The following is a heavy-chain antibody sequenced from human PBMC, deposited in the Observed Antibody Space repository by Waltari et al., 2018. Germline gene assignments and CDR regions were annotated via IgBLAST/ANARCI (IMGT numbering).Heavy chain of an antibody. CDR3: ARGSADYDYALDV. V-gene: IGHV4-61*02. CDR1: GNSMSSGNYY. J-gene: IGHJ6*02. CDR2: MYTSGTT. Sequence: QVQLQESGPGLVKPSQTLSLTCTVSGNSMSSGNYYWGWVRPPAGKGLEWIGRMYTSGTTNRNPSLKSRVTISIDASKKEFSLKLTSVTAADTAVYYCARGSADYDYALDVWGQGITVTVSS.